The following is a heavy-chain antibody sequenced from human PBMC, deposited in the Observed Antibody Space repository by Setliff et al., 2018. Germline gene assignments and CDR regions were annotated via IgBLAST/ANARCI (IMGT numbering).Heavy chain of an antibody. CDR3: ARCGGENFYNMDV. D-gene: IGHD2-21*01. J-gene: IGHJ6*03. CDR1: GFTFSEHY. Sequence: PGGSLRLSCAASGFTFSEHYMSWIRQAPGKGLEWLAHISSSGISRDYADSVKGRFTISRDNTKNSLYLQINNLRTEDTAVYYCARCGGENFYNMDVWGKGTTVTVSS. CDR2: ISSSGISR. V-gene: IGHV3-11*04.